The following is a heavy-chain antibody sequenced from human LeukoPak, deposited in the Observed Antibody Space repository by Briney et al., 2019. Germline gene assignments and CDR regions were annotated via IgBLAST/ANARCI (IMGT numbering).Heavy chain of an antibody. V-gene: IGHV4-59*01. Sequence: PSETLSLTCTVSGGSISSYYWSWIRQPPGKGLEWIGYIYYSGSTNYNPSLKSRVTISVDTSKNQFSLKPSSVTAADTAVYYCASMGVDTAMSGAFDIWGQGTMVTVSS. CDR2: IYYSGST. J-gene: IGHJ3*02. CDR3: ASMGVDTAMSGAFDI. D-gene: IGHD5-18*01. CDR1: GGSISSYY.